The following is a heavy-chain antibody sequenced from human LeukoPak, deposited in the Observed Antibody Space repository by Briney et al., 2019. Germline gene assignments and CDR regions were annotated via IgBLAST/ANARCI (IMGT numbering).Heavy chain of an antibody. CDR3: ARSPYSSSWYIDY. J-gene: IGHJ4*02. V-gene: IGHV3-48*03. CDR1: GFTFSSYE. CDR2: ISSSGSTI. D-gene: IGHD6-13*01. Sequence: GGSLRLSCAASGFTFSSYEMNWVRQAPGKGLEWVPYISSSGSTIYYADSVKGRLTISRDNAKNSLYLQMNSLRAEDTAVYYCARSPYSSSWYIDYWGQGTLVTVSS.